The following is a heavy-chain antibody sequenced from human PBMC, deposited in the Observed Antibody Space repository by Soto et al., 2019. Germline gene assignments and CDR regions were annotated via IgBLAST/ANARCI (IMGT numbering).Heavy chain of an antibody. D-gene: IGHD3-9*01. Sequence: QVQPLESGGGVVQPGRSLRLSCAGSGFTFSDYAMHWVRQAPGRGPEWLALISFNGINTYYADSVKGRFTISGDNSKNSLFLQMNPLRAEDTADYYCARDVSGFEYFDFWGHGTLVTVS. V-gene: IGHV3-30-3*01. CDR2: ISFNGINT. J-gene: IGHJ4*01. CDR3: ARDVSGFEYFDF. CDR1: GFTFSDYA.